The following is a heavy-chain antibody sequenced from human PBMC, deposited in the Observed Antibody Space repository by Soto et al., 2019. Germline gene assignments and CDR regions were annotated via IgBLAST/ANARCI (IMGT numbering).Heavy chain of an antibody. CDR3: ARRPYDYVWGSYRYYFDY. CDR1: GGSISSSSYY. Sequence: SETLSLTCTVSGGSISSSSYYWGWIRQPPGKGLEWIGSIYYSGSTYYNPSLKSRVTISVDTSKNQSSLKLSSVTAADTAVYYCARRPYDYVWGSYRYYFDYWGQGTLVTVSS. J-gene: IGHJ4*02. CDR2: IYYSGST. D-gene: IGHD3-16*02. V-gene: IGHV4-39*01.